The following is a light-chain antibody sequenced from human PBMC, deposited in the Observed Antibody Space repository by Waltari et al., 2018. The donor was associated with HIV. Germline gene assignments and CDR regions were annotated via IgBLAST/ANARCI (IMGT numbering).Light chain of an antibody. CDR2: DVT. J-gene: IGLJ3*02. CDR1: RNDLGRYDL. V-gene: IGLV2-23*02. Sequence: QSALTQPASVSGSPGQSITISCTGTRNDLGRYDLVSWYQHQPVRAPKLIIYDVTKWPSGVSHRFSCSKSGATASLTISGLQAEDEADYYCCSYAGITTWVFGGGTKVTVL. CDR3: CSYAGITTWV.